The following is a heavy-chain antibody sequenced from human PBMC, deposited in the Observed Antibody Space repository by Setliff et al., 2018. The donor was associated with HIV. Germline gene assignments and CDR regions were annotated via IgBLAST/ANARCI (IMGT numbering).Heavy chain of an antibody. V-gene: IGHV7-4-1*02. CDR3: AKESPMIVVASTTFDY. J-gene: IGHJ4*02. Sequence: ASVKVSCKASGYTFTSYALNWVRQAPGQGLEWMGWINTNTGNPTYAQGFTGRFVFSLDTSVTTAYLQISSLKADDTAVYYCAKESPMIVVASTTFDYWGQGTLVTVSS. D-gene: IGHD3-22*01. CDR1: GYTFTSYA. CDR2: INTNTGNP.